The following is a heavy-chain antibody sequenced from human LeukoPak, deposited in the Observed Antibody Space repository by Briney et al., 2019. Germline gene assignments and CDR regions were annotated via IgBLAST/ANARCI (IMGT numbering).Heavy chain of an antibody. V-gene: IGHV4-39*01. Sequence: SETLSLTCTVSGGSISSSSYYWGWIRQPPGKGLEWIGSIYYSGSTYYNPSLKSRVTISVDTSKNQFSLKLSSVTAADTAVYYCARLRLPDYGGNSGFDYWGQGTLVPSPQ. CDR2: IYYSGST. CDR1: GGSISSSSYY. D-gene: IGHD4-23*01. CDR3: ARLRLPDYGGNSGFDY. J-gene: IGHJ4*02.